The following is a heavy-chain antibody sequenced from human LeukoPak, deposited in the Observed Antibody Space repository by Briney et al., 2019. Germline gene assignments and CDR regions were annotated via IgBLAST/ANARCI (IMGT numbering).Heavy chain of an antibody. CDR2: IKQDGSEK. CDR3: ARDSSGSLGAFDI. D-gene: IGHD3-22*01. J-gene: IGHJ3*02. Sequence: ANIKQDGSEKYYVDSVKGRFTISRDNAKNSLYLQMNSLRAEDTAVYYCARDSSGSLGAFDIWGQGTMVTVSS. V-gene: IGHV3-7*01.